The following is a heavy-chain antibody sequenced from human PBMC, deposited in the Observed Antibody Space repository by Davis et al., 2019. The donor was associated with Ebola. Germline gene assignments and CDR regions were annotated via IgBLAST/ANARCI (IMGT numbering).Heavy chain of an antibody. CDR1: GFTFSSYW. D-gene: IGHD3-22*01. V-gene: IGHV3-7*03. Sequence: PGGSLRLSCAASGFTFSSYWMSWVRQAPGKGLEWVANIKQDGSEKYYVDSVKGRFTISRDNAKNSLYLQMNSLRAEDTAVYYCARDSTLGSYYYDTRVFAFDIWGQGTMVTVSS. CDR3: ARDSTLGSYYYDTRVFAFDI. J-gene: IGHJ3*02. CDR2: IKQDGSEK.